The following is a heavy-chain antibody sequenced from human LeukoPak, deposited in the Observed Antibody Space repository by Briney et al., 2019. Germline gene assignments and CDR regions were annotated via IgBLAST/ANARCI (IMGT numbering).Heavy chain of an antibody. CDR2: IYYSGST. Sequence: PSETLSLTCTVSGGSISSYYWSWIRQPPGKGLEWIGYIYYSGSTNYNPSLKSRVTISVDTSKNQFSLKLSSVTAADTAVYYCARTPPYYYYMDVWGKGTMVTVSS. CDR1: GGSISSYY. V-gene: IGHV4-59*01. CDR3: ARTPPYYYYMDV. J-gene: IGHJ6*03.